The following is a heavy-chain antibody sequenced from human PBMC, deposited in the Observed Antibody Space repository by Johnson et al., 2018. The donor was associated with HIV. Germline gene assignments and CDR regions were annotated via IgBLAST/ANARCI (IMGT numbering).Heavy chain of an antibody. D-gene: IGHD6-13*01. CDR2: MSYNASNK. Sequence: VQLVESGGGVVQPGRSLRLPCAASGFNFSNDAIHWVRQAPGKGLEWVAIMSYNASNKYYADSVKGRFTISRDNSKNTLCLQMNSLRPEDTAVYFCARSNSPGIAPSFTLYLATVFFRASGAAFKIWGQGTTVTVSS. CDR1: GFNFSNDA. V-gene: IGHV3-30*04. J-gene: IGHJ3*02. CDR3: ARSNSPGIAPSFTLYLATVFFRASGAAFKI.